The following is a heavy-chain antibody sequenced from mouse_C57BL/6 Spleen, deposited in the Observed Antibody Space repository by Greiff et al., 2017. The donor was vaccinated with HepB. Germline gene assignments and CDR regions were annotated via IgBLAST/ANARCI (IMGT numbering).Heavy chain of an antibody. Sequence: VQLQQSGTVLARPGASVKMSCKTSGYTFTSYWMHWVKQRPGQGLEWIGAIYPGNSDTSYNQKFKGKAKLTAVTSASTAYMELSSLTNEDSAVYYCTRSGAYYGSSYGCFPYFDYWGQGTTLTVSS. D-gene: IGHD1-1*01. J-gene: IGHJ2*01. CDR1: GYTFTSYW. CDR3: TRSGAYYGSSYGCFPYFDY. V-gene: IGHV1-5*01. CDR2: IYPGNSDT.